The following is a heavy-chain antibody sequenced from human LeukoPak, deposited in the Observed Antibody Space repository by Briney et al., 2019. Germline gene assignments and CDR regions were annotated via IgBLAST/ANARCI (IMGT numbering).Heavy chain of an antibody. J-gene: IGHJ4*02. D-gene: IGHD4-17*01. Sequence: GGSLRLSCAASGFPFSNFDMNWVRQAPGKGLEWVSSISSSSSYIYYADSVKGRFTISRDNAKNSLYLQMNSLRAEDTAVYYCARLVTVIDYWGQGTLVTVSS. CDR3: ARLVTVIDY. CDR2: ISSSSSYI. V-gene: IGHV3-21*01. CDR1: GFPFSNFD.